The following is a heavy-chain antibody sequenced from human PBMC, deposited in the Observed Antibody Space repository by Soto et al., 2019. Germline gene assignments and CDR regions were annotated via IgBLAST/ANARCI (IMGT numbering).Heavy chain of an antibody. D-gene: IGHD6-6*01. J-gene: IGHJ6*02. CDR2: ISWDGGST. V-gene: IGHV3-43*01. CDR3: AKAQQLVRTVSSYYYYYGMDV. Sequence: QPGGSLRLSCAASGFTFDDYTMHWVRQAPGKGLEWVSLISWDGGSTYYADSVKGRFTISRDNSKNSLYLQMNSLRTEDTALYYCAKAQQLVRTVSSYYYYYGMDVWGQGTTVTVSS. CDR1: GFTFDDYT.